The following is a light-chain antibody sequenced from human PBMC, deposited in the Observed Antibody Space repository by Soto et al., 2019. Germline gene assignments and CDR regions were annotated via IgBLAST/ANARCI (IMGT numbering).Light chain of an antibody. Sequence: DIQMTQSPSSLSASVGDSVTITFRASQNIKTYLNWYQQKPGKAPNLLIYAASSLHSGVPSRFSGSGSGTDFTPTISSLQPEDFATYYCQQSFSSPPWTFGQGTKVDIK. CDR3: QQSFSSPPWT. CDR1: QNIKTY. CDR2: AAS. V-gene: IGKV1-39*01. J-gene: IGKJ1*01.